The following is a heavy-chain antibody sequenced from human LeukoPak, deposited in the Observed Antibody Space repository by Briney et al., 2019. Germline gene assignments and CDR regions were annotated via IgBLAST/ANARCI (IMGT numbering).Heavy chain of an antibody. CDR1: GHPLSSCA. Sequence: GGSLTLPCTVSGHPLSSCAESWPRQAPAKGLEWVSAISGSGGSTYYADSVKGRLTISRDNSKNTLYLQMNTLRAADAAAYYYAVSPAVMVRAADYWGQGTLVTVSS. CDR2: ISGSGGST. D-gene: IGHD3-10*01. J-gene: IGHJ4*02. CDR3: AVSPAVMVRAADY. V-gene: IGHV3-23*01.